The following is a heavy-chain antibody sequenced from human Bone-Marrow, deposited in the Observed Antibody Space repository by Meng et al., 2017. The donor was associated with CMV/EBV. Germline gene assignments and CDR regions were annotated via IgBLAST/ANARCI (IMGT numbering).Heavy chain of an antibody. CDR1: GYTFTDYY. CDR3: ARGSDRYGSSLSD. Sequence: ASVKVSCKASGYTFTDYYLHWVRQAPGQGLEWMGWINPNTGATNYAQNFQGRVTMTRDTSMEVSRLTSDDTAVYYCARGSDRYGSSLSDWAQGTLVTVSS. J-gene: IGHJ1*01. V-gene: IGHV1-2*02. CDR2: INPNTGAT. D-gene: IGHD5-18*01.